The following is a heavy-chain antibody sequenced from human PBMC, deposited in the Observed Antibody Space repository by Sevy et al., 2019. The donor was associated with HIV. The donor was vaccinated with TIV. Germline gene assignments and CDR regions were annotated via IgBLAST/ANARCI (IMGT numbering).Heavy chain of an antibody. V-gene: IGHV1-18*01. J-gene: IGHJ4*02. CDR3: ATLLGYCSSTSCSPYYFDY. CDR1: GYTFTSYG. D-gene: IGHD2-2*01. Sequence: ASVKASCKASGYTFTSYGISWVRQAPGQGLEWMGWISAYNGNTNYAQKLQGRVTMTTEKSTSKAYMELRSLRSDDTAVYYCATLLGYCSSTSCSPYYFDYWGQGTLVTVSS. CDR2: ISAYNGNT.